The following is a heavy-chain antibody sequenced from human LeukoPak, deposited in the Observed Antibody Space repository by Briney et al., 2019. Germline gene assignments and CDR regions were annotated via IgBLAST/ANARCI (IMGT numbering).Heavy chain of an antibody. CDR1: GYTFTDDY. D-gene: IGHD6-13*01. CDR3: ARGLRVYYYYYMDV. J-gene: IGHJ6*03. CDR2: IYPNTGGT. Sequence: ASVKVSCKASGYTFTDDYIHWVRQAPGQGLEWMGWIYPNTGGTNYAQKFQGRVTMTRDTSISTAYMELSRLRSDDTAVYYCARGLRVYYYYYMDVWGKGTTVTVSS. V-gene: IGHV1-2*02.